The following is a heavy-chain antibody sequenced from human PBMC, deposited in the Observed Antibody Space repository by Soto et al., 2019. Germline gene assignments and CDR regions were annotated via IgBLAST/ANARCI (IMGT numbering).Heavy chain of an antibody. V-gene: IGHV3-30-3*01. J-gene: IGHJ6*02. CDR3: ARDVGTQMDFWTTSGMDV. CDR2: ITYDGTTK. Sequence: LRLSCAASGLNFGDDSPHWVRQAPGKGLEWVAVITYDGTTKYYADSVRGRFTISRDNSKSTLYLHMDSLIGTDTAVYYCARDVGTQMDFWTTSGMDVWGQGTTVTVSS. D-gene: IGHD3-3*01. CDR1: GLNFGDDS.